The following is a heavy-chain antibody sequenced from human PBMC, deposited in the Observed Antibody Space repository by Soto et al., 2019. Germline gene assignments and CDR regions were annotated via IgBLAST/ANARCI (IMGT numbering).Heavy chain of an antibody. D-gene: IGHD6-13*01. CDR3: AKPSGSSSWYTLGY. J-gene: IGHJ4*02. V-gene: IGHV3-30*18. CDR2: ISYDGSNK. Sequence: QVQLVESGGGVIQPGRSLRLSCAASGFTFSSYGMHWVRQAPGKGLEWVAVISYDGSNKYYADSVKGRFTISRDNSKNTLYLQMNSLRAEDTAVYYCAKPSGSSSWYTLGYWGQGTLVTVYS. CDR1: GFTFSSYG.